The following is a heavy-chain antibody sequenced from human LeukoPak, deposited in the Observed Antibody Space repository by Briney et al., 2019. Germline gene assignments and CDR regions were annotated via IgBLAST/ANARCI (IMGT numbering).Heavy chain of an antibody. D-gene: IGHD3-10*01. V-gene: IGHV3-21*01. J-gene: IGHJ3*02. CDR2: ISSSSSYI. CDR3: ARDLGDGALYYYGSGSYDAFDI. Sequence: GGSLRLSCAASGFTFSSYSMNWVRQAPGKGLEWVSSISSSSSYIYYADSVKGRFTISRDNAKNSLYLQMNSLRAEDTAVYYCARDLGDGALYYYGSGSYDAFDIWGQGTMVTVSS. CDR1: GFTFSSYS.